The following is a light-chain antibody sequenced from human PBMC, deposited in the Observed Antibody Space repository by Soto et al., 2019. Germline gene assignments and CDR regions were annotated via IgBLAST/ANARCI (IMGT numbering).Light chain of an antibody. V-gene: IGLV1-51*01. Sequence: VLTQPPSVSAAPGQKVTISCSGSSSNIGGNSVSWYQQLPGTAPKLLIYDDNKRPSGIPDRFSGSKSGTSATLGITGFQTGDEADYYCGSWDSSMSAYVFGTGTKV. CDR2: DDN. CDR1: SSNIGGNS. CDR3: GSWDSSMSAYV. J-gene: IGLJ1*01.